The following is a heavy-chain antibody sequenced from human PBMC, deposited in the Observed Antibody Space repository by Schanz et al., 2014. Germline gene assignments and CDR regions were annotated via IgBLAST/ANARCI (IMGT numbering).Heavy chain of an antibody. D-gene: IGHD5-18*01. CDR3: ARVSRPGYRSPRDAFDI. V-gene: IGHV3-7*01. CDR1: GFTFSGFW. Sequence: EVQLVESGGGLVQPGRSLRLSCAASGFTFSGFWMTWVRQAPGKGLEWVAIIKKDGSEKYYVDSVKGRFTISRDNAKNSLFLQMNGLRAKDTAAYYWARVSRPGYRSPRDAFDIWGQGTMVTVSS. J-gene: IGHJ3*02. CDR2: IKKDGSEK.